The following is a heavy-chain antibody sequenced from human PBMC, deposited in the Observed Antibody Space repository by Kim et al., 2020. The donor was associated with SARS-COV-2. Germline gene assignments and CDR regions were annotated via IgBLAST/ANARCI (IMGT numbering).Heavy chain of an antibody. Sequence: SETLSLTCTVSGGSISSYYWSWIRQPPGKGLEWIGYIYYSGSTNYNPSLKRRVTISVDTSKNQFSLKLSSVTAADTAVYYCARYYYVSSNWFDPWGQGTLVTVSS. J-gene: IGHJ5*02. CDR1: GGSISSYY. CDR3: ARYYYVSSNWFDP. CDR2: IYYSGST. V-gene: IGHV4-59*08. D-gene: IGHD1-26*01.